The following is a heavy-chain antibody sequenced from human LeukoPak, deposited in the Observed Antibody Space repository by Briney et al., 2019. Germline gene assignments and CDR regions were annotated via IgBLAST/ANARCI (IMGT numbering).Heavy chain of an antibody. V-gene: IGHV4-59*03. CDR2: IYYSGST. CDR3: RSASYNPSLKSRVTISVDTSKSQCSLKLSSGAVAHTDVYYCARGVYAILTGYRFDY. CDR1: GGSISSYY. J-gene: IGHJ4*02. D-gene: IGHD3-10*01. Sequence: PSETLSLTCTVSGGSISSYYWSWIRQPPGKGLEWIGYIYYSGSTNYNPSLKSRVTISVDTSKNQFSLKLSSVTAADTAVYYCRSASYNPSLKSRVTISVDTSKSQCSLKLSSGAVAHTDVYYCARGVYAILTGYRFDYWGQGTLVTVSS.